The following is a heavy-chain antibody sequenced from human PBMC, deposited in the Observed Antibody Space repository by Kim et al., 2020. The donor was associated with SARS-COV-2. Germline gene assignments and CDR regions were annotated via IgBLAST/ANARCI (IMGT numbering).Heavy chain of an antibody. D-gene: IGHD3-9*01. CDR2: ISSSSSYI. V-gene: IGHV3-21*01. Sequence: GGSLRLSCAASGFTFSSYSMNWVRQAPGKGLEWVSSISSSSSYIYYADSVKGRFTISRDNAKNSLYLQMNSLRAEDTAVYYCARESSYDILTIGGIIDYWGQGTLVTVSS. CDR3: ARESSYDILTIGGIIDY. J-gene: IGHJ4*02. CDR1: GFTFSSYS.